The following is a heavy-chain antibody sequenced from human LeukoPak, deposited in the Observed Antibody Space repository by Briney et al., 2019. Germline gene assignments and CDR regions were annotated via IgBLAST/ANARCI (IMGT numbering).Heavy chain of an antibody. Sequence: GRSLRLSCAASGFTFDDYAMHWVRQAPGKGLEWVSGISWNSGSIGYADSVKGRFTISRDNAKNSLYLQMNSLRAEDTAVYYCARGDSGSYPIPPDYWGQGTLVTVSS. J-gene: IGHJ4*02. CDR2: ISWNSGSI. CDR1: GFTFDDYA. V-gene: IGHV3-9*01. D-gene: IGHD1-26*01. CDR3: ARGDSGSYPIPPDY.